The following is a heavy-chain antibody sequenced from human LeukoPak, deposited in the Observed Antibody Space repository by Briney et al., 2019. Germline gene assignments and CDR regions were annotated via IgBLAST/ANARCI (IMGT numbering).Heavy chain of an antibody. CDR3: ARGTYYYGSGSPETGY. D-gene: IGHD3-10*01. Sequence: GGSLRLSCVASGFTFSGYWMSWVRQAPGKGLEWMANIKQDGSEKYYVDSVKGRFTISRDNAKNSLYLQMNSLRAEDTAVYYCARGTYYYGSGSPETGYWGQGALVTVSS. CDR1: GFTFSGYW. V-gene: IGHV3-7*03. J-gene: IGHJ4*02. CDR2: IKQDGSEK.